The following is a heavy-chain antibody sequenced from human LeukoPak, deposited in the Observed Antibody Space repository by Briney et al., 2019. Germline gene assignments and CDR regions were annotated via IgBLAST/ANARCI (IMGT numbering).Heavy chain of an antibody. CDR3: ARDSGYRSVDY. CDR1: GFAFSSYN. V-gene: IGHV3-48*04. CDR2: ISSSSSPI. J-gene: IGHJ4*02. D-gene: IGHD5-18*01. Sequence: GGSLRLSCAASGFAFSSYNMNWVRQAPGKGLEWVSYISSSSSPIYYAGSVKGRFTISRDNAKNSLYLQMNSLRGEDTAVYYCARDSGYRSVDYWGQGTLVTVSS.